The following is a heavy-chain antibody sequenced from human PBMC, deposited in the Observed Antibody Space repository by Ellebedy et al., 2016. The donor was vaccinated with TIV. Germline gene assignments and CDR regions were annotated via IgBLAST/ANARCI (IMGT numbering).Heavy chain of an antibody. CDR3: ARDTNNWAGNWFDP. CDR2: ISAYNGNT. D-gene: IGHD5-24*01. V-gene: IGHV1-18*04. CDR1: GYTFISHG. Sequence: AASVKVSCKTSGYTFISHGICWVRQAPGQGLEWMGCISAYNGNTNYAQNVQGRITLTTDRSTSTGYMELRSLRSDDTAVYYCARDTNNWAGNWFDPWGQGTLVTVSS. J-gene: IGHJ5*02.